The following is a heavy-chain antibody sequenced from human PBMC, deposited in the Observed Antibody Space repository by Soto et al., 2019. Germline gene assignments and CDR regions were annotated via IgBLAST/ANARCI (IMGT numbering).Heavy chain of an antibody. Sequence: QVQLVESGGGVVQPGRSLRLSCAASGFTFSSYAMHWVRQAPGKGLEWVAVISYDGSNKYYADSVKGRFTISRDNSKNTLYLKMNSLRAEDTAVYYCAKDLVVLAPVPIDYWGQGTLVTVSS. CDR3: AKDLVVLAPVPIDY. J-gene: IGHJ4*02. V-gene: IGHV3-30-3*01. CDR2: ISYDGSNK. CDR1: GFTFSSYA. D-gene: IGHD1-1*01.